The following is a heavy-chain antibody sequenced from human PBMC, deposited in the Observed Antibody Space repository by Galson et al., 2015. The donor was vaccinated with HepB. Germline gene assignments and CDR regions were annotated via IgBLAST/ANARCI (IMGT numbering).Heavy chain of an antibody. Sequence: SLRLSCAASGFTFSSYSMNWVRQAPGKGLEWVSYISSSSSTIYYADSVKGRFTISRDNAKNSLYLQMNSLRDEDTAVYYCARDDSGSYFEFFDEENWFDPWGQGTLVTVSS. CDR1: GFTFSSYS. CDR2: ISSSSSTI. D-gene: IGHD1-26*01. V-gene: IGHV3-48*02. J-gene: IGHJ5*02. CDR3: ARDDSGSYFEFFDEENWFDP.